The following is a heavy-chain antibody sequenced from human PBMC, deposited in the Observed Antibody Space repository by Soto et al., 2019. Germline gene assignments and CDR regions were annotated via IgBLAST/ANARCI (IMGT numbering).Heavy chain of an antibody. Sequence: AASVNVSCKASGYTVTGYYIHWVRQAPGQGLEWMGWINPNSGGTNYAQKFQGWVTMTRDTSISTAYMALSRLKSDDTAVYYCARRHSSGWYSDYWGQGTLVTVSS. J-gene: IGHJ4*02. D-gene: IGHD6-19*01. CDR2: INPNSGGT. V-gene: IGHV1-2*04. CDR1: GYTVTGYY. CDR3: ARRHSSGWYSDY.